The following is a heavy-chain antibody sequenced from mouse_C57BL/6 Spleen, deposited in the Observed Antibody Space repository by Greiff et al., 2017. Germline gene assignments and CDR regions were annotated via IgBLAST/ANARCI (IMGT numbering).Heavy chain of an antibody. CDR3: ARPPYGNYRYCDV. V-gene: IGHV7-3*01. CDR1: GFTFTDYY. J-gene: IGHJ1*03. CDR2: IRNKANGYTT. D-gene: IGHD2-1*01. Sequence: EVMLVESGGGLVQPGGSLSLSCAASGFTFTDYYMSWVRQPPGKALEWLGFIRNKANGYTTEYSASVKGRFTISRDNSQSILYLQMNALRAEDSATYYCARPPYGNYRYCDVWGTGTTVTVSS.